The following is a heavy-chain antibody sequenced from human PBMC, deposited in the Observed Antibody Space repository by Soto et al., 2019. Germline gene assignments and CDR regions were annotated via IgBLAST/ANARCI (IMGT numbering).Heavy chain of an antibody. J-gene: IGHJ4*02. V-gene: IGHV3-74*03. CDR1: GGMSRKYG. CDR3: TRGPQPSSSGTGAY. D-gene: IGHD6-6*01. Sequence: GSMRLSCEAAGGMSRKYGRHWILQDPGKGPVWVSRINEDGVTTTYADSVKGRFTISRDNDKNTLYLQFDSLRAEDTAMYYCTRGPQPSSSGTGAYWGPGTLVTVSS. CDR2: INEDGVTT.